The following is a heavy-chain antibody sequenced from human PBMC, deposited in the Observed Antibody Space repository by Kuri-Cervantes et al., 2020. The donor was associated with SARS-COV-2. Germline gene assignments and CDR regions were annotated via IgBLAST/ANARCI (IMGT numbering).Heavy chain of an antibody. V-gene: IGHV2-5*02. Sequence: SGPTLVKPTQTLTLTCAFSGFSLTGGVAVGWVRQPPGKALEWLAVIYWDDNKRYSPSLNSRLTITKDTSKNQVVLTMTNMDPVDTATYYCAHTKGLTIFGVVTPYYYYMDVWGKGTTVTVSS. D-gene: IGHD3-3*01. CDR3: AHTKGLTIFGVVTPYYYYMDV. CDR1: GFSLTGGVA. J-gene: IGHJ6*03. CDR2: IYWDDNK.